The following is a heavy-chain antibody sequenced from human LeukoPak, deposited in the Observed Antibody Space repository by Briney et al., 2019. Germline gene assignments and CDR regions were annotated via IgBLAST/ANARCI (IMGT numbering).Heavy chain of an antibody. CDR1: GGSISSSSYY. Sequence: PAETLSLTCTVSGGSISSSSYYWGWIRQPPGKGLEWIGSNYYSGRTYYNPSLKSRVTISVDTSKNQFSLKLSSVTAADTAVYYCARRLRPGYYDSSGTVDYWGQGTLVTVSS. V-gene: IGHV4-39*01. J-gene: IGHJ4*02. D-gene: IGHD3-22*01. CDR3: ARRLRPGYYDSSGTVDY. CDR2: NYYSGRT.